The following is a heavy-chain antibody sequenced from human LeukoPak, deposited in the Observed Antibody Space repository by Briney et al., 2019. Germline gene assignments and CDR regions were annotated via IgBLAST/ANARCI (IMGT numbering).Heavy chain of an antibody. CDR3: ARGPNYSSGWFVFDY. V-gene: IGHV4-30-2*01. D-gene: IGHD6-19*01. CDR2: IYHSGST. J-gene: IGHJ4*02. Sequence: SETLSLTCAVSGGSISSGGYYWSWLRQPPGKGLEWIGYIYHSGSTYYNPSLKSRVTISVDRSKNQFSLKLSSVTAADTAVYYCARGPNYSSGWFVFDYWGQGTLVTVSS. CDR1: GGSISSGGYY.